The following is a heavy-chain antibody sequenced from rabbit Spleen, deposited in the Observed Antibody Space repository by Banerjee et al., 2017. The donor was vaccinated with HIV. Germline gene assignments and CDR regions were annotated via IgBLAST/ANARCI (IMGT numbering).Heavy chain of an antibody. J-gene: IGHJ4*01. CDR1: GFSFSSSDY. V-gene: IGHV1S40*01. D-gene: IGHD4-2*01. CDR3: ARDAGIYPYIDVYFNL. CDR2: INTGNGNT. Sequence: QSLEESGGGLVQPEGSLTLTCKASGFSFSSSDYICWVRQAPGKGLEWIAYINTGNGNTYYASWAKGRFTISKTSSTVDLKMTSLTAADTATYFCARDAGIYPYIDVYFNLWGQGTLVTVS.